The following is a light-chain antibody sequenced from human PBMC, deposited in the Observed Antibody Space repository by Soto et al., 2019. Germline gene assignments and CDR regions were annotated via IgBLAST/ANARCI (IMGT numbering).Light chain of an antibody. CDR1: SSDVGGYNY. V-gene: IGLV2-14*01. J-gene: IGLJ1*01. Sequence: QSALTQPASVSLSPGQSITISCTGTSSDVGGYNYVSLYQPHPGKAPKRMIYEVSNRPSGVSNRFSGSKSGNTASLTISGLQAEDEADYYCSSYTSSSTLYVFGTGTKVTVL. CDR2: EVS. CDR3: SSYTSSSTLYV.